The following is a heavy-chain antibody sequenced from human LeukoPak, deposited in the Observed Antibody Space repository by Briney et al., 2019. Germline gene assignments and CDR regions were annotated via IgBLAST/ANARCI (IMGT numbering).Heavy chain of an antibody. CDR2: IDYSGNT. V-gene: IGHV4-59*12. CDR3: AREGGFYRPLDY. D-gene: IGHD3-3*01. CDR1: GGSISRYY. Sequence: SETLSLTCTVSGGSISRYYWNWIRQSPGKGLEWIGYIDYSGNTKYNPSLKSRVTISTDTSKNQFSLRLTSVTAADTAVYYCAREGGFYRPLDYSGQGTLVTVSS. J-gene: IGHJ4*02.